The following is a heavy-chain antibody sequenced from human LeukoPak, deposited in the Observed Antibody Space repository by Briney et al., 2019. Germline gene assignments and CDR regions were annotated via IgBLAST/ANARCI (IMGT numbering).Heavy chain of an antibody. Sequence: GGSLRLSCAASGFTFSSYSMNWVRQAPGKGLEWVSSISSSSSYIYYADSVKGRFTISRDNAKNSLYLQMDSLRAEDTAVYYCARGTFGDAFDYWGQGTLVTVSS. CDR3: ARGTFGDAFDY. J-gene: IGHJ4*02. CDR1: GFTFSSYS. CDR2: ISSSSSYI. D-gene: IGHD3-3*01. V-gene: IGHV3-21*01.